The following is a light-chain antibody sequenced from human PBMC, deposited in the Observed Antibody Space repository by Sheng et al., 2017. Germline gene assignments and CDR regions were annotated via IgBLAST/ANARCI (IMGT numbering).Light chain of an antibody. CDR1: SSDIGNYDS. CDR2: SVS. CDR3: ASYTARRSPHVV. V-gene: IGLV2-14*03. Sequence: QSALTQPASVSGSPGQSITISCTGTSSDIGNYDSVSWYQQHPGKAPKLMIFSVSNRPSGVSNRFSGSKSGNTASLTISGLQTEDEGDYYCASYTARRSPHVVFGGGTKLTVL. J-gene: IGLJ2*01.